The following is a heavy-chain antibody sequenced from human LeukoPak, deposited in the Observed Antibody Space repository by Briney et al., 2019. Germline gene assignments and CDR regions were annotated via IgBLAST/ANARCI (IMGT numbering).Heavy chain of an antibody. CDR1: SGSISSGGYS. CDR3: ARSDYVGALDY. D-gene: IGHD4-17*01. Sequence: PSETLSLTCAVSSGSISSGGYSWSWIRQPPGKGLEWIGYIYHSGSTYYNPSLKSRVTISVDRSKNQFSLKLSSVTAADTAVYYCARSDYVGALDYWGQGTLVTVSS. J-gene: IGHJ4*02. CDR2: IYHSGST. V-gene: IGHV4-30-2*01.